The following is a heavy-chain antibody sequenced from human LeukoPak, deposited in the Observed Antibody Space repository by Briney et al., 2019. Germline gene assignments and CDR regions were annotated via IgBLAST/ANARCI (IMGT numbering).Heavy chain of an antibody. D-gene: IGHD6-6*01. V-gene: IGHV1-2*02. Sequence: GASVKVSCKASGYTFTGYYMHWVRQAPGQGLEWMGWINPNSGGTNYAQKFQGRVTMTRDTSISTAYMELSRLRSDDTAVYYCASRSGRRGSSHGFNYYYYMDVWGKGTTVTVSS. CDR3: ASRSGRRGSSHGFNYYYYMDV. J-gene: IGHJ6*03. CDR1: GYTFTGYY. CDR2: INPNSGGT.